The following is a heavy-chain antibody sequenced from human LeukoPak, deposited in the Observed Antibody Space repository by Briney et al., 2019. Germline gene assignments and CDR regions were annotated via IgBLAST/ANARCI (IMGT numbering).Heavy chain of an antibody. CDR3: ARGPVWWSLDY. V-gene: IGHV5-51*01. CDR2: IYPGDSDT. D-gene: IGHD2-15*01. CDR1: GYRFTSYW. Sequence: GESLQISCQGSGYRFTSYWIGWVRQMPGKGLEWMGIIYPGDSDTRYSPSFQGQVTISADKSISTAYLQWSSLKASDTAMYYCARGPVWWSLDYWGQGTLVTVSS. J-gene: IGHJ4*02.